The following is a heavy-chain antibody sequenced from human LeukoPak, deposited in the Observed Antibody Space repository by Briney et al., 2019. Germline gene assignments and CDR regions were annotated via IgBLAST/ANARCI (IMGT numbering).Heavy chain of an antibody. J-gene: IGHJ4*02. CDR2: IGHNGGT. CDR1: GGSFTGYF. Sequence: SETLSLTCAMSGGSFTGYFWSWIRQSPGEGLEWIGEIGHNGGTNYNPSLKNRVIMSIDTSKNQFSLNLTSMTAADTAMYYCARARRRSNFGPMFGYWGQGTQVIVSS. D-gene: IGHD3-16*01. V-gene: IGHV4-34*01. CDR3: ARARRRSNFGPMFGY.